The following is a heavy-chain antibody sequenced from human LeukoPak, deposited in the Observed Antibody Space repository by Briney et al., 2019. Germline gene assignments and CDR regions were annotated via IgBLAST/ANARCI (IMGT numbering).Heavy chain of an antibody. J-gene: IGHJ6*02. CDR3: ARGGYSGYDLPYYYYGMDV. CDR2: MNPNTGRT. V-gene: IGHV1-8*01. CDR1: RYTFTSYD. Sequence: ASVKVSCKASRYTFTSYDINWVREAAGQGLEWMGWMNPNTGRTGFAQKFQGRLTMTRDTSISTAYMELSRLRSDDTAVYYCARGGYSGYDLPYYYYGMDVWGQGTTVTVSS. D-gene: IGHD5-12*01.